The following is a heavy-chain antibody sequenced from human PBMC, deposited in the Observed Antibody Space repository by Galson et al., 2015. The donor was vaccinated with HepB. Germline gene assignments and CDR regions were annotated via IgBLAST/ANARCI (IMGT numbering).Heavy chain of an antibody. Sequence: SVKVSCKASGYTFTSYGISWVRQAPGQGLEWMGWISAYNGNTNYAQKLQGRVTMTTDTSTSTAYMELRSLRSDDTAVYYCARDPSLYYDILTGYYPPGSFDYWGQGTLVTVSS. D-gene: IGHD3-9*01. J-gene: IGHJ4*02. V-gene: IGHV1-18*01. CDR2: ISAYNGNT. CDR3: ARDPSLYYDILTGYYPPGSFDY. CDR1: GYTFTSYG.